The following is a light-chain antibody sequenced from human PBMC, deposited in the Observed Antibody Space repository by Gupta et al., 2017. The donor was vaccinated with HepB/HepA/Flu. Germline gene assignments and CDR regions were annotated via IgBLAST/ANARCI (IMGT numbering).Light chain of an antibody. CDR1: QTISINF. CDR2: ATS. V-gene: IGKV3-20*01. Sequence: EVLLTQSPGTLSLSPGERGTLSCRASQTISINFLVWYQQKPGQAPRLIFYATSRATDVPDRFSGSGSGTDFTLTIDRLEPEDVAVYYCQQDDSSPYTFGQGTKVEIK. CDR3: QQDDSSPYT. J-gene: IGKJ1*01.